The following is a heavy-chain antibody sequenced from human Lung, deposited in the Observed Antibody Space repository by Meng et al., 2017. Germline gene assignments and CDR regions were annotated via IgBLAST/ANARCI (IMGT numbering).Heavy chain of an antibody. Sequence: VPLEESGPVLVRLSATLYPTCSVSGAYVSSGSRYWSWFWLPPRKGLEWIAYMDHRRRTNYSPSLKSRVTMSRDTSMTQLSLKLSSVTVADPAVYYCAGGPWEFDFWGQGTLVTVSS. V-gene: IGHV4-61*01. CDR2: MDHRRRT. CDR1: GAYVSSGSRY. D-gene: IGHD1-26*01. CDR3: AGGPWEFDF. J-gene: IGHJ4*02.